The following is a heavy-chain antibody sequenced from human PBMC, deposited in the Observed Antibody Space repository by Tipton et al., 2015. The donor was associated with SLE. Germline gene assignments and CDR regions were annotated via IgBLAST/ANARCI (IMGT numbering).Heavy chain of an antibody. CDR1: GGSISSYY. CDR3: ARSIAAAGTPDRYYYYGMDV. J-gene: IGHJ6*02. V-gene: IGHV4-4*09. CDR2: IYTSGST. Sequence: TLSLTCTVSGGSISSYYWSWIRQPPGKGLEWIGYIYTSGSTNYNPSLKSRVTISVDTSKNQFSLKLSSVTAADTAVYYCARSIAAAGTPDRYYYYGMDVWGQGTTVTVSS. D-gene: IGHD6-13*01.